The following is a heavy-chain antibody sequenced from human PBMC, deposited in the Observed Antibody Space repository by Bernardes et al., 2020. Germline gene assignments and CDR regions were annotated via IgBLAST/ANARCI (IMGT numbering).Heavy chain of an antibody. CDR1: GFSLSTSGMC. V-gene: IGHV2-70*01. CDR2: IDWDDDK. CDR3: ARIGGPGDYSSSSSSLSSYFDY. Sequence: SGPTLVKPTQTLTLTCTFSGFSLSTSGMCVSWIRQPPGKALEWLALIDWDDDKYYSTSLKTRLTISKDTSKNQVVLTMTNMDPVDTATYYCARIGGPGDYSSSSSSLSSYFDYWGQGTLVTVSS. D-gene: IGHD6-6*01. J-gene: IGHJ4*02.